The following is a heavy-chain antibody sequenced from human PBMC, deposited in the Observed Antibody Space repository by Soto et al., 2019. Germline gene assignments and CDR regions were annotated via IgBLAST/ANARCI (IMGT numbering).Heavy chain of an antibody. CDR1: GGSISSGGYY. V-gene: IGHV4-31*03. CDR2: IYYSGST. Sequence: SETLSLTCTVSGGSISSGGYYWSWIRQHPGKGLEGIGYIYYSGSTYYNPSLKSRVTISVDTSKNQVCLKLSSVTAADTAVYYCAGQGPLVYCSRTSCNETYYSYMDVWGKGTTVTVSS. D-gene: IGHD2-2*01. J-gene: IGHJ6*03. CDR3: AGQGPLVYCSRTSCNETYYSYMDV.